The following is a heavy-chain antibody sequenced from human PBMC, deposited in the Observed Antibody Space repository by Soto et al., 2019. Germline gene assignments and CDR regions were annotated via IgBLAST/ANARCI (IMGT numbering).Heavy chain of an antibody. CDR2: IVVGSGNT. D-gene: IGHD6-13*01. CDR1: GFTFTSSA. CDR3: AADLIAAAGTTYYYYGMDV. V-gene: IGHV1-58*01. Sequence: SVKVSCKASGFTFTSSAVQWVRQARGQRLEWIGWIVVGSGNTNYAQKFQERVTITRDMSTSTAYMELSSLRSEDTAVYYCAADLIAAAGTTYYYYGMDVWGQGTTVTVSS. J-gene: IGHJ6*02.